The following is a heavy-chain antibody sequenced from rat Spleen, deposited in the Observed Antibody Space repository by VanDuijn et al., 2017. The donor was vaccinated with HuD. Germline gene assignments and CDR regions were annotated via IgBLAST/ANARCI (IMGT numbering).Heavy chain of an antibody. Sequence: EVQLVESGGGLVQPGRSMKLSCAASGFTFSNYDMAWVRQAPTKGLEWVASISYDGSSTYYRDSVKGRFTISRDNAKSTLYLQMDSLRSEDTATYYWTTYYNNFRHYFDYWGQGVMVTVSS. D-gene: IGHD1-10*01. CDR2: ISYDGSST. J-gene: IGHJ2*01. CDR1: GFTFSNYD. V-gene: IGHV5-20*01. CDR3: TTYYNNFRHYFDY.